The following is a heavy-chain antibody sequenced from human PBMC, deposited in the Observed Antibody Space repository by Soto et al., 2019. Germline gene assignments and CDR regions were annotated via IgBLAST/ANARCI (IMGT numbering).Heavy chain of an antibody. CDR2: IYYSGST. CDR3: ARDAGDWYNSGWHLDY. Sequence: QVQLQESGPGLVKPSETLSLTCTVSGGSISSYYWSWIRQPPGKGLEWIGYIYYSGSTNYNPSLKGRVNISVDTSKNQCCLKLSSVTAADTGVYYCARDAGDWYNSGWHLDYWGQGTLVTVSS. CDR1: GGSISSYY. J-gene: IGHJ4*02. D-gene: IGHD6-19*01. V-gene: IGHV4-59*01.